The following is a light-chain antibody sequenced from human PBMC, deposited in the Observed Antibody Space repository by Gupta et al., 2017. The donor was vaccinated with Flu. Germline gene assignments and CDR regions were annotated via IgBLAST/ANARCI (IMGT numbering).Light chain of an antibody. CDR3: TARDNSGNPRV. CDR2: GTN. J-gene: IGLJ3*02. Sequence: SSELTQAPAVSVALGQTVRITCQGDGFRDYYGSWYQQKPGTAPVLVIYGTNNRPSGIPDRFSGSKSGNTASLAIIGDQAEDEADYYCTARDNSGNPRVFGGGTKLTVL. CDR1: GFRDYY. V-gene: IGLV3-19*01.